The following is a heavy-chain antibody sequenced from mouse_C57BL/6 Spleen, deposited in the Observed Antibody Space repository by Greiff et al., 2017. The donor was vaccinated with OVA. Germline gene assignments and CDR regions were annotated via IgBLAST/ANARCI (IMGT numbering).Heavy chain of an antibody. V-gene: IGHV5-17*01. D-gene: IGHD2-1*01. CDR3: AIYGNFDY. J-gene: IGHJ2*01. CDR1: GFTFSDYG. Sequence: EVHLVESGGGLVKPGGSLKLSCAASGFTFSDYGMHWVRQAPEKGLEWVAYISSGSSTIDYADTVKGRFTISRDNGKSTLFLQMTRLRSEDTAMYYCAIYGNFDYWGQGTTLTVSS. CDR2: ISSGSSTI.